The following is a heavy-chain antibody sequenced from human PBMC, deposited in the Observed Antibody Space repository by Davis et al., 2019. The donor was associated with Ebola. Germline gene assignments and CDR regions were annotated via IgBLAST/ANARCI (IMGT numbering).Heavy chain of an antibody. CDR2: ISWNSGSI. CDR1: GFTFDDYA. CDR3: AEDMASGPPYYYYYGMDV. V-gene: IGHV3-9*01. J-gene: IGHJ6*02. Sequence: GESLKISCAASGFTFDDYAMHWVRQAPGKGLEWVSGISWNSGSIGYADSVKGRFTISRDNAKNSLYLQMNSLRAEDTALYYCAEDMASGPPYYYYYGMDVWCQGTTVTVSS. D-gene: IGHD3-3*01.